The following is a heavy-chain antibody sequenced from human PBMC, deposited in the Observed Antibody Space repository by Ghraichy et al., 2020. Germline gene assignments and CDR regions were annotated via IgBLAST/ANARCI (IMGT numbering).Heavy chain of an antibody. CDR3: TKDFGGGAFDS. D-gene: IGHD2-21*01. Sequence: GGSLRLSCTTSGFSFSSNWMAWVRQALGKGLEFVANISPRGDEINYVDSVKGRFTISRDNAESSLFLQMDHLRAEDTALYYCTKDFGGGAFDSWGQGIVVTVSS. V-gene: IGHV3-7*03. CDR2: ISPRGDEI. J-gene: IGHJ4*02. CDR1: GFSFSSNW.